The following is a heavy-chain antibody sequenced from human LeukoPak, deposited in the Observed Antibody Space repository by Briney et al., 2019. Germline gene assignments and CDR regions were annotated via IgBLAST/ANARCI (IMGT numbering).Heavy chain of an antibody. V-gene: IGHV3-30*03. J-gene: IGHJ2*01. Sequence: GRSLRLSCAASGFTFSSYGMHWVRQAPGKGLEWVAVISYDGSNKYYADSVKGRFIISRENAKNSLFLQMTSLRVGDTAVYYCARRANGDYGRWYYDLWGRGTLVSVSS. CDR3: ARRANGDYGRWYYDL. CDR1: GFTFSSYG. D-gene: IGHD4-17*01. CDR2: ISYDGSNK.